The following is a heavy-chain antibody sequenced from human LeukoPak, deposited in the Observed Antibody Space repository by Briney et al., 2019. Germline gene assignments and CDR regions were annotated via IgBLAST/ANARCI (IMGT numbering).Heavy chain of an antibody. CDR3: AKVGGSKSTYYGMDV. Sequence: GGSLRLSCAASGFTFGSYAMSWVRQAPGKGLEWVSAISGSGGSTYYADSVKGRFTISRDNSKNTLYLQMNSLRAEDTAVYYCAKVGGSKSTYYGMDVWGQGTTVTVSS. J-gene: IGHJ6*02. V-gene: IGHV3-23*01. CDR2: ISGSGGST. D-gene: IGHD3-10*01. CDR1: GFTFGSYA.